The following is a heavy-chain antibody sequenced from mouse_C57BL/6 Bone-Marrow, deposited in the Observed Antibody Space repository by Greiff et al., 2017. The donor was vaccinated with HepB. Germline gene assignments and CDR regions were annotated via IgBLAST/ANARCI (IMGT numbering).Heavy chain of an antibody. J-gene: IGHJ2*01. V-gene: IGHV1-69*01. D-gene: IGHD4-1*01. CDR1: GYTFTSYW. CDR2: IDPSDSYT. Sequence: QVQLQQSGAELVMPGASVKLSCKASGYTFTSYWMHWVKQRPGQGLEWIGEIDPSDSYTNYNQKFKGKSTLTVDKSSSTAYMQLSSLTSEDSAVYYCARLNWVYFDYWGQGTTLTVSS. CDR3: ARLNWVYFDY.